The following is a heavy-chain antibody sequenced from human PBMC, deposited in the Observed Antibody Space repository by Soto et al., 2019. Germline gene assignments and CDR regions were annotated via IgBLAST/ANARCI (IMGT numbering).Heavy chain of an antibody. CDR1: GYTFTRYG. V-gene: IGHV1-18*01. Sequence: QVQLVQSGAEVKKPGASVKVSCKASGYTFTRYGISWVRMGWISAYNGNTKYAQKLQGRVTMTTDTSTSTAYMELRSLRSDDTAVYYCARDLGQQLFDYWGQGTLVTVSS. CDR2: ISAYNGNT. J-gene: IGHJ4*02. CDR3: ARDLGQQLFDY. D-gene: IGHD6-13*01.